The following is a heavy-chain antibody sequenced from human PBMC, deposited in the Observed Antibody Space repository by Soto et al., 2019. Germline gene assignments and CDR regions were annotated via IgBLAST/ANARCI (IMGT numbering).Heavy chain of an antibody. D-gene: IGHD2-15*01. V-gene: IGHV4-34*01. J-gene: IGHJ5*02. CDR2: INHSGST. CDR3: ARDLVAEADTPLYWFDP. Sequence: QVQLQQWGAGLLKPSETLSLTCAVHGGSFSGYYWSWIRQPPGKGLEWIGEINHSGSTNYNPSLKRLDTIYVDTSKNQYSLTLTSVTAADTAVYYCARDLVAEADTPLYWFDPWGQGTLVTVSS. CDR1: GGSFSGYY.